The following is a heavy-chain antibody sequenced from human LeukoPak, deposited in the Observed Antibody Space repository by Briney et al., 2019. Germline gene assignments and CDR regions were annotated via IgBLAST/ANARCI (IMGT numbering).Heavy chain of an antibody. CDR1: GYTFTGYY. Sequence: GASVKVSCKASGYTFTGYYMHWVRQAPGQGLEWMGRINPNSGGTNYAQKFQGRVTMTRDTSISTAYMELSRLRSDDTAVYYCAREFDEGMVRGFDPWGQGTLVTVFS. CDR3: AREFDEGMVRGFDP. V-gene: IGHV1-2*06. J-gene: IGHJ5*02. CDR2: INPNSGGT. D-gene: IGHD3-10*01.